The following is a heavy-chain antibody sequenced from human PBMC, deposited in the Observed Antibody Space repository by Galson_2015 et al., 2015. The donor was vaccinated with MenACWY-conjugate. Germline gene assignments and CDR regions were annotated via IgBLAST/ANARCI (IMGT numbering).Heavy chain of an antibody. D-gene: IGHD2-15*01. Sequence: SLRLSCAASGFTFSSNWMHWVRQPPGKGLVRVSRISSDGSSTNYADSVKGRFTISRDNAKNTLYLQMNSLRAEDTAVYYCARAAIRGGGLSDWYFDLWGRGTLVTVSS. J-gene: IGHJ2*01. V-gene: IGHV3-74*01. CDR2: ISSDGSST. CDR3: ARAAIRGGGLSDWYFDL. CDR1: GFTFSSNW.